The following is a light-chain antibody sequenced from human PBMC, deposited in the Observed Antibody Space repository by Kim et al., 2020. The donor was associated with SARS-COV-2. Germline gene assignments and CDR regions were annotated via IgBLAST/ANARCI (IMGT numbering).Light chain of an antibody. CDR2: QDS. Sequence: VPTRQTASITCSGDKLGDKYACWYQQKPGQSPVLVIYQDSKRPSGIPERFSGSNSGNTATLTIRGTQAMDEADYYCQAWDSSTVVFGGGTQLTVL. CDR3: QAWDSSTVV. V-gene: IGLV3-1*01. J-gene: IGLJ2*01. CDR1: KLGDKY.